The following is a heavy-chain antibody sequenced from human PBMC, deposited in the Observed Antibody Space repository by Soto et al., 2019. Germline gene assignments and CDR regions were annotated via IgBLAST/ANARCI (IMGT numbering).Heavy chain of an antibody. V-gene: IGHV1-69*02. D-gene: IGHD2-2*01. CDR3: ARLPTTGDCSSTSCYAFDY. J-gene: IGHJ4*02. Sequence: ASVKVSCKASGGTFSSYTISWVRQAPGQGLEWMGRIIPILGIANYAQKFQGRVTITADKSTSTAYMELSSLRSEDTAVYYCARLPTTGDCSSTSCYAFDYWGQGTLVTVSS. CDR1: GGTFSSYT. CDR2: IIPILGIA.